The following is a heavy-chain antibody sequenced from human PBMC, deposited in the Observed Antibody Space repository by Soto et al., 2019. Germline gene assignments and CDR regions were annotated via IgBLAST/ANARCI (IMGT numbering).Heavy chain of an antibody. D-gene: IGHD1-26*01. J-gene: IGHJ5*02. V-gene: IGHV1-46*01. CDR2: INPHGGST. CDR3: ARSSGGNFGIIIEGTNWCAP. CDR1: RDTFTSYY. Sequence: ASVKVSCKAPRDTFTSYYINWVRQAPGQGLEWMGVINPHGGSTAYAQKFKGRVTLTRDTSASTVYMEVSSLTSEDTAMYYCARSSGGNFGIIIEGTNWCAPWGQGTLVIVSS.